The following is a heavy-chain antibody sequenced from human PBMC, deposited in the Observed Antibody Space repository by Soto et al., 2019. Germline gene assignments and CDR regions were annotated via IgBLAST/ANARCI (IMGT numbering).Heavy chain of an antibody. CDR1: GYSFTGYY. D-gene: IGHD3-22*01. CDR2: IFPNSGGT. CDR3: AREGMYHYETSDYYPSTYGLDV. V-gene: IGHV1-2*02. Sequence: QVQLLQSGAEVMRPGASVKVSCKASGYSFTGYYIHWVRQAPGQGLEWMGWIFPNSGGTRFAQKFPGRVTMTRDTSISTVYMELRTLRSDDTAVYYCAREGMYHYETSDYYPSTYGLDVWGQGTAVTVSS. J-gene: IGHJ6*02.